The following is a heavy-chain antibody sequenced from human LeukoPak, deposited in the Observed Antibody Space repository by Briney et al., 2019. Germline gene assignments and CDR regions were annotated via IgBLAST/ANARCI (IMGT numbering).Heavy chain of an antibody. CDR1: RFTFSSYA. CDR2: ISYDGSNK. D-gene: IGHD1-1*01. Sequence: GGSLRLSCAASRFTFSSYAMHWVRQAPGKGLEWVAVISYDGSNKYYADSVKGRFTISRDNSKNTLYLQMNSLRAEDTAVYYCARDPVPELWGQGTLVTVSS. V-gene: IGHV3-30-3*01. J-gene: IGHJ4*02. CDR3: ARDPVPEL.